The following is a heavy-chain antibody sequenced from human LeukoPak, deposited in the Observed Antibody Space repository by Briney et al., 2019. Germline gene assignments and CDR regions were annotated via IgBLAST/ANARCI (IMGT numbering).Heavy chain of an antibody. V-gene: IGHV4-39*07. D-gene: IGHD6-19*01. CDR1: GGSISRSSYY. CDR3: ARDRAVSGWYPFDY. CDR2: IYYSGST. Sequence: SETLSLTCTVSGGSISRSSYYWGWIRQPPGKGLEWIGSIYYSGSTYYNPSLKSRVTISVDTSKNQFSLKLSSVTAADTAVYYCARDRAVSGWYPFDYWGQGTLVTVSS. J-gene: IGHJ4*02.